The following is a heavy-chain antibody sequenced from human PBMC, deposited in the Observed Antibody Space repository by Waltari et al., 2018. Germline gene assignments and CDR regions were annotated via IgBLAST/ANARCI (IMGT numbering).Heavy chain of an antibody. CDR1: GGSISSGSYY. V-gene: IGHV4-39*07. CDR3: ASDNWNDAWFDP. D-gene: IGHD1-20*01. CDR2: SYESGST. J-gene: IGHJ5*02. Sequence: QLQLQESGPGLVKPSETLSLACTVSGGSISSGSYYWGWIRQPPGKGLEWIGTSYESGSTDDNPSLKSRLTRAVETSKNQFSLNLSSVTAADTAVYYCASDNWNDAWFDPWGQGTLVTVSS.